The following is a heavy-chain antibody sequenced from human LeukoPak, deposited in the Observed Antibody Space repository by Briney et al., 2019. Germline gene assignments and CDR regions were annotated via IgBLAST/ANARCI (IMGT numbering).Heavy chain of an antibody. Sequence: GGSLRLACAASGFTFSSYSMNWVRQAPGKGLEWVSSISSSISYIYYANSVKGRFTISRDNAKNSLYLQMTSLRAEDTDVYYCARSSSYQLPPVSWFDPWGQGTLVTVSS. V-gene: IGHV3-21*01. CDR3: ARSSSYQLPPVSWFDP. D-gene: IGHD2-2*01. CDR2: ISSSISYI. J-gene: IGHJ5*02. CDR1: GFTFSSYS.